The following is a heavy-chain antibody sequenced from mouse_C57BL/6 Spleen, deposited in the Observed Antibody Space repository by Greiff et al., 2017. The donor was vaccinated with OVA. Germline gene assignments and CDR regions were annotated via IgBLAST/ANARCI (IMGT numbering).Heavy chain of an antibody. D-gene: IGHD2-4*01. Sequence: QVQLQQPGAELVRPGSSVKLSCKASGYTFTSYWMDWVKQRPGQGLEWIGNIYPSDSETHYTQKFKDKATLTVDKSSSTAYMQLSSLTSEDSAVYYCARTIYDYEGFDYWGQGTTLTVSS. J-gene: IGHJ2*01. CDR1: GYTFTSYW. CDR2: IYPSDSET. V-gene: IGHV1-61*01. CDR3: ARTIYDYEGFDY.